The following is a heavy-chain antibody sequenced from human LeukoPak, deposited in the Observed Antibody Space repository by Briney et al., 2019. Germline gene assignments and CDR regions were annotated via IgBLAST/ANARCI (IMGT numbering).Heavy chain of an antibody. CDR1: GYTFTGYY. J-gene: IGHJ3*02. CDR2: INPNAGTT. D-gene: IGHD1-26*01. CDR3: ARELVGATFDI. Sequence: GASVKVSCKASGYTFTGYYMHWVRQAPGQGLEWMGIINPNAGTTSYAQKFQGRVTMTTDTSTRTAYMELRSLRSDDAAVYYCARELVGATFDIGVEGTMVTVSS. V-gene: IGHV1-46*01.